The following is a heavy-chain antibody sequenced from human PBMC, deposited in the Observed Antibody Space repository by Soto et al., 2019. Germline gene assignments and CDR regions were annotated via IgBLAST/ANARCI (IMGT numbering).Heavy chain of an antibody. D-gene: IGHD3-9*01. CDR1: GFSRSTTGVG. J-gene: IGHJ1*01. Sequence: QITLKESGPPLVKPTQTLTLTCTFSGFSRSTTGVGVSWIRQPPGKALEGLALIYWDDDKRYSPSLKSRLTLTTDTSKNQVVTTMTHMDPVDTATYYCAHSDTYEDILPGYPSFPLYFQHWGQGTLVTVSS. CDR3: AHSDTYEDILPGYPSFPLYFQH. V-gene: IGHV2-5*02. CDR2: IYWDDDK.